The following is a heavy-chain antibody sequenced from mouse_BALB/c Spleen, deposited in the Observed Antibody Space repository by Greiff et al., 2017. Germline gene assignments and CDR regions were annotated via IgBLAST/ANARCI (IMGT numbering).Heavy chain of an antibody. Sequence: ESGPGLVKPSQSLSLTCSVTGYSITSGYYWNWIRQFPGNKLEWMGYISYDGSNNYNPSLKNRISITRDTSKNQFFLKLNSVTTEDTATYYCAREGLYDYAGVDYWGQGTTLTVSS. J-gene: IGHJ2*01. D-gene: IGHD2-4*01. CDR1: GYSITSGYY. CDR2: ISYDGSN. V-gene: IGHV3-6*02. CDR3: AREGLYDYAGVDY.